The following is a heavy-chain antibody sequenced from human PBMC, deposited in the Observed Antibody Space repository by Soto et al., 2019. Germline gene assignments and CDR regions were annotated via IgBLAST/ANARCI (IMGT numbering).Heavy chain of an antibody. CDR3: ARDRVTWDLRWGPVFFDY. J-gene: IGHJ4*02. CDR1: GYTFTSYG. CDR2: ISAYNGNT. Sequence: ASVKVSCKASGYTFTSYGISWVRQAPGQGLEWMGWISAYNGNTNYAQKLQGRVTMTTDTSTSTAYMELRSLRSDDTAVYYCARDRVTWDLRWGPVFFDYWGQGTLVTVSS. D-gene: IGHD1-26*01. V-gene: IGHV1-18*04.